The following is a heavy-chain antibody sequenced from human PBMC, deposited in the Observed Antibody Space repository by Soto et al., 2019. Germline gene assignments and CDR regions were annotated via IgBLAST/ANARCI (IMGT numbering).Heavy chain of an antibody. CDR3: ARVGSGSWYFDY. CDR2: IIPIFGTA. D-gene: IGHD1-26*01. CDR1: GGTFSSYA. V-gene: IGHV1-69*13. J-gene: IGHJ4*02. Sequence: ASVKVSCKASGGTFSSYAISWVRQAPGQGLEWMGGIIPIFGTANYAQKFQGRVTITADESTSTAYMELSSLRSEDTAVYYCARVGSGSWYFDYWGQGTLVTVSS.